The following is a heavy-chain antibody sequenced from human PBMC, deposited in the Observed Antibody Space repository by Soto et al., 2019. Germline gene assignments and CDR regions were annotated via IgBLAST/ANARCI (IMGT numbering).Heavy chain of an antibody. CDR2: IYYSGST. CDR1: GGSISSGGYY. J-gene: IGHJ4*02. CDR3: ARVDNGVFDY. D-gene: IGHD1-20*01. V-gene: IGHV4-31*03. Sequence: TLSLTCTVSGGSISSGGYYWSWIRQHPGKGLEWIGYIYYSGSTYYNPSLKSRVTISVDTSKNQYSLKLSSVTAADTAVYYCARVDNGVFDYWGQGTLVTVSS.